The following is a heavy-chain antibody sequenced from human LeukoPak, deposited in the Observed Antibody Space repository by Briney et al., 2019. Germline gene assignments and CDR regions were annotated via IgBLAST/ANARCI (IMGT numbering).Heavy chain of an antibody. CDR1: GGSINSYY. D-gene: IGHD5-18*01. Sequence: SETLSLTCSVSGGSINSYYWSWIRQPPRKGLEWIAYIYYSGSSNYNPSLKSRVTISVDTSKNQFSLKLSSVPAADTAVYYCARMGRGNTFDYWGQGILVTVSS. CDR3: ARMGRGNTFDY. CDR2: IYYSGSS. J-gene: IGHJ4*02. V-gene: IGHV4-59*01.